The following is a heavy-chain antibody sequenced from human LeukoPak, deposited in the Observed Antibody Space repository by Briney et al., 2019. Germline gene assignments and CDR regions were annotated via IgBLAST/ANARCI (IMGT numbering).Heavy chain of an antibody. V-gene: IGHV5-51*01. J-gene: IGHJ6*03. CDR2: IYPGDSDT. Sequence: GESLKISCKGSGYSFTSYWIGWVRQMPGKGLEWMGIIYPGDSDTRYSPSFQGQVTISADKSISTAYPQWSSLKASDTAMYYCARRVSTLDYDFWSGSMDVWGKGTTVTVSS. CDR3: ARRVSTLDYDFWSGSMDV. D-gene: IGHD3-3*01. CDR1: GYSFTSYW.